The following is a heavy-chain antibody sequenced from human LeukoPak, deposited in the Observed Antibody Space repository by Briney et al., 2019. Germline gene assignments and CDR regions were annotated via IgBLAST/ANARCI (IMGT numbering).Heavy chain of an antibody. D-gene: IGHD3-3*01. V-gene: IGHV3-73*01. CDR2: IGNKVSNYAT. Sequence: GGSLRLSCAASGFTFSGSAMHWVRQASGKGLEWVGHIGNKVSNYATEYAASLRGRFTISRDDSKDTAYLQVNSLKTEDTAVYYCAGNYDSWTGLNYWGQGTLVTVPS. J-gene: IGHJ4*02. CDR3: AGNYDSWTGLNY. CDR1: GFTFSGSA.